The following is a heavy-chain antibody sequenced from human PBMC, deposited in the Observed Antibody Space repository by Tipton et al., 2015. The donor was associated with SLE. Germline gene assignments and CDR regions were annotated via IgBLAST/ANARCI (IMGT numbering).Heavy chain of an antibody. CDR3: ARAPQQLGYFDY. V-gene: IGHV4-34*01. Sequence: TLSLTCAVYGGSFSGYYWSWIRQPPGKGLEWIGEINHSGSTNYNPSLKSRVTISVDTSKNQFSLKLSSVTAADPAVYYCARAPQQLGYFDYWGQGTLVTVSS. CDR1: GGSFSGYY. CDR2: INHSGST. J-gene: IGHJ4*02. D-gene: IGHD6-13*01.